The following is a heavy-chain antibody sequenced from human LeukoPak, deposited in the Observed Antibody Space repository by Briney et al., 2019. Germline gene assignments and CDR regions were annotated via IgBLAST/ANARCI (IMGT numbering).Heavy chain of an antibody. J-gene: IGHJ4*02. Sequence: ASVKVSCKVSGYTLTELSMHWVRQAPGKGLEWMGGFDSEDGETIYAQKFQGRVTMTEDTSTDTAYMELSSLRSEDTAVYYCATSSTYRRGSFDYWGQGTLVTVSS. V-gene: IGHV1-24*01. CDR3: ATSSTYRRGSFDY. D-gene: IGHD6-19*01. CDR2: FDSEDGET. CDR1: GYTLTELS.